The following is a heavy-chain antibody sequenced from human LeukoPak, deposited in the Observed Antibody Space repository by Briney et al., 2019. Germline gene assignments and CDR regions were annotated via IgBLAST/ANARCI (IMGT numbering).Heavy chain of an antibody. D-gene: IGHD3-22*01. V-gene: IGHV5-51*01. CDR2: IYPGDSDT. Sequence: GESLKISCKGSGYSFTSYWIGWVRQMPGKGLEWMGIIYPGDSDTRDSPSFQGQVTISADKSISTAYLQWSSLTASDTAMYYCARTGYEEYYDSSGYYDYWGQGTLVTVSS. J-gene: IGHJ4*02. CDR1: GYSFTSYW. CDR3: ARTGYEEYYDSSGYYDY.